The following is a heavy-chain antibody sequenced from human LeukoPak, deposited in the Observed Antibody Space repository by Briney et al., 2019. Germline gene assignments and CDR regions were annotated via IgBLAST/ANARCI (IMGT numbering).Heavy chain of an antibody. J-gene: IGHJ5*02. CDR2: INPNSGGT. D-gene: IGHD1-14*01. Sequence: ASVKVSCKASGYTFTGYYMHWVRQAPGQGLEWMGWINPNSGGTNYAQKFQGRVTMTRDTSISTAYMELSRLRSDDTAVYYCARDYAHRIWFDPWGQGTLVTVFS. CDR1: GYTFTGYY. CDR3: ARDYAHRIWFDP. V-gene: IGHV1-2*02.